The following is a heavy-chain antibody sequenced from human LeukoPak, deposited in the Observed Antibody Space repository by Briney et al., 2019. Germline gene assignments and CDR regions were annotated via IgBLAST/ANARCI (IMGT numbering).Heavy chain of an antibody. CDR2: IHHSGNT. V-gene: IGHV4-38-2*02. Sequence: PSETLSLTCTVSGFSISSTYQWGWIRQPPGKGLEWIGSIHHSGNTYYNPSLKSRVTISIDTSKNQFSLKLSSVTAADTAVYYCARNDDWLKSGFDPWGQGTLVTVSS. CDR1: GFSISSTYQ. D-gene: IGHD3-9*01. J-gene: IGHJ5*02. CDR3: ARNDDWLKSGFDP.